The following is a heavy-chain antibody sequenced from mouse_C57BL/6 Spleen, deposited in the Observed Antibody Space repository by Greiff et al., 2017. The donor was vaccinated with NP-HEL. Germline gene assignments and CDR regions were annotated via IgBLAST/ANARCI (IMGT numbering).Heavy chain of an antibody. Sequence: QVQLQQPGAELVMPGASVKLSCKASGYTFTSYWMHWVKRRPGQGLEWIGEIDPSDSYTNYNQKFKGKSTLTVDKSSCTAYMQLSSLTSEDSAGYYCARGTTGAWFAYWGQGTLVTVSA. V-gene: IGHV1-69*01. CDR2: IDPSDSYT. J-gene: IGHJ3*01. D-gene: IGHD4-1*01. CDR3: ARGTTGAWFAY. CDR1: GYTFTSYW.